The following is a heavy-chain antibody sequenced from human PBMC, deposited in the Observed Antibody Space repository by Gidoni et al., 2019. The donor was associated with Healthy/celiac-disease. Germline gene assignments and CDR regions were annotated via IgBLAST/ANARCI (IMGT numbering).Heavy chain of an antibody. CDR1: GYTFTSQH. V-gene: IGHV1-46*01. J-gene: IGHJ5*02. D-gene: IGHD3-22*01. Sequence: QVQLVQSGAEVKKPGAAVKVSCTASGYTFTSQHMQGVPQAPGQGLGGMGIINPSSGSTSYAQKCQGRVTMTRYTSTGTVYMKLSSLRSEDTAVYYCARDRYQSARITMIVVGRNWFDPWGQGTLVTVSS. CDR3: ARDRYQSARITMIVVGRNWFDP. CDR2: INPSSGST.